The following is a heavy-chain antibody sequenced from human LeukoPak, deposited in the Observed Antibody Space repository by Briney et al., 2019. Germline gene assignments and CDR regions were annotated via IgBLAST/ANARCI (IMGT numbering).Heavy chain of an antibody. CDR2: IYSGGST. D-gene: IGHD1-1*01. CDR1: GFTVSSNY. J-gene: IGHJ4*02. V-gene: IGHV3-66*01. Sequence: GGSLRLSCAASGFTVSSNYMSWVRQAPGKGLEWVSVIYSGGSTYYADSVKGRFTISRDDAKNSLFLQMNSLRAEDTAIYYCATINFRPYWGQGTLVTVSS. CDR3: ATINFRPY.